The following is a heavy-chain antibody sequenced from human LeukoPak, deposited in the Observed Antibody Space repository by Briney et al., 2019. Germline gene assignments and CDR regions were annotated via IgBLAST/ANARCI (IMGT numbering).Heavy chain of an antibody. Sequence: GGSLRLSCAASGFTFRNYGMHWVRQAPGKGLGWVAVISYDGSNKYYADSVKGRFTISRDNSKNTLYLQMNSLSAEDTAVYYCAKVRYFGPSAFDIWGQGTMVTVSS. CDR1: GFTFRNYG. J-gene: IGHJ3*02. V-gene: IGHV3-30*18. CDR3: AKVRYFGPSAFDI. D-gene: IGHD3-9*01. CDR2: ISYDGSNK.